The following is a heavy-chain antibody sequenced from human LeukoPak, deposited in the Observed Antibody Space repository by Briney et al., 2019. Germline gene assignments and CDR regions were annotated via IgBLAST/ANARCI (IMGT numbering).Heavy chain of an antibody. D-gene: IGHD1-26*01. CDR3: ATYSGSHHDAFDI. Sequence: GGSLRLSCAASGFTVSSNYMSWVSQAPGKGLEWVSVIYSGGSTYYADSVKGRFTISRDNSKNTLYLQMNSLRAEDTAVYYCATYSGSHHDAFDIWGQGTMVTVSS. CDR2: IYSGGST. J-gene: IGHJ3*02. CDR1: GFTVSSNY. V-gene: IGHV3-66*01.